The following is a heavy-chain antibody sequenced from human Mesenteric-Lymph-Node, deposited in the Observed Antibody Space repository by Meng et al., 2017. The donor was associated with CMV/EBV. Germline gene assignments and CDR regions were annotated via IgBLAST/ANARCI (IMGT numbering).Heavy chain of an antibody. V-gene: IGHV1-2*02. Sequence: ASVKVSCKTSGYIFTGYYIYWVRQAPGQGLEWMGWINPNSGGTTYAQKFQGRVTMTRDTSINTAYMDLRRLRSDDTAVYYCARAPDCSSTSCRKHYYYYYGMDVWGQGTTVTVSS. CDR3: ARAPDCSSTSCRKHYYYYYGMDV. J-gene: IGHJ6*02. CDR1: GYIFTGYY. D-gene: IGHD2-2*01. CDR2: INPNSGGT.